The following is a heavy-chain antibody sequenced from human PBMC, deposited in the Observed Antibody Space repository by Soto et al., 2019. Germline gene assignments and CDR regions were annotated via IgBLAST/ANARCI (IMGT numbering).Heavy chain of an antibody. D-gene: IGHD3-3*01. CDR2: IYWDDDK. J-gene: IGHJ4*02. V-gene: IGHV2-5*02. CDR1: GFSLTTSGVG. CDR3: AHRVLRTVFGLVTTTAIYFDF. Sequence: QITLNESGPTVVRPTEPLTLTCRFSGFSLTTSGVGVGWIRQSPGKAPEWLALIYWDDDKRYSASLKSRLTITKDTSKNQVGLTVSDLDPTETATYYCAHRVLRTVFGLVTTTAIYFDFWGQGTPVAVSS.